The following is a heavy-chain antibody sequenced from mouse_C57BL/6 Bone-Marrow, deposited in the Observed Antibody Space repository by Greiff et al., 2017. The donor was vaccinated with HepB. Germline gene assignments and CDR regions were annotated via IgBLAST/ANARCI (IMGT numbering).Heavy chain of an antibody. CDR3: AIAHYYGSSSYWYFDV. CDR2: IHPSDSDT. J-gene: IGHJ1*03. Sequence: QVQLQQPGAELVKPGASVKVSCKASGYTFTSYWMHWVKQRPGQGLEWIGRIHPSDSDTNYNQKFKGKATLTVAKSSSTAYMQLSSLTSEDSAVYYCAIAHYYGSSSYWYFDVWGTGTTVTVSS. V-gene: IGHV1-74*01. D-gene: IGHD1-1*01. CDR1: GYTFTSYW.